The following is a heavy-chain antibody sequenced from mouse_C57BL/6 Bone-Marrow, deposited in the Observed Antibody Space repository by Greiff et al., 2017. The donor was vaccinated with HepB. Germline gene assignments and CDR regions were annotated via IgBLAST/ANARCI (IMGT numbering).Heavy chain of an antibody. V-gene: IGHV1-69*01. CDR3: ARDPYYYAMDY. J-gene: IGHJ4*01. CDR2: IDPSDSYT. Sequence: VQLQQSGAELVMPGASVKLSCKASGYTFTSYWMHWVKQRPGQGLEWIGEIDPSDSYTNYNQKFKGKSTLTVDKSSSTAYMQLRSLTSDDSAVYYCARDPYYYAMDYWGQGTSVPVSS. CDR1: GYTFTSYW.